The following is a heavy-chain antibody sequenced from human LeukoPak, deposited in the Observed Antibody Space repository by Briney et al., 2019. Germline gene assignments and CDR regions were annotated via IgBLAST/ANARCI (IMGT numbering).Heavy chain of an antibody. CDR2: IWYDGSNK. Sequence: GGSLRLSCAASGFTFSSYGMHWVRQAPGKGLEWVAVIWYDGSNKYYADSVKGRFTISRDNSKNTLYIQMNSLRAEDTAVYYCARMSLGAAGPFDYWGQGTLVTVSS. D-gene: IGHD7-27*01. CDR3: ARMSLGAAGPFDY. V-gene: IGHV3-33*01. CDR1: GFTFSSYG. J-gene: IGHJ4*02.